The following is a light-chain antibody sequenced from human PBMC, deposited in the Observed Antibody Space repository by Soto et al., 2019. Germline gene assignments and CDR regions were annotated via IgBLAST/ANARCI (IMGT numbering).Light chain of an antibody. Sequence: EIVMTQSPATLSVSPGERATLSCRASQSVNNYLAWYQQKPGQAPRLLIYGASTRATGIPDRFGGSGSGTEFTLTISSLQSEDLAVYYWQRNNNWPLTFGGGTKVEIK. V-gene: IGKV3-15*01. CDR1: QSVNNY. CDR3: QRNNNWPLT. CDR2: GAS. J-gene: IGKJ4*01.